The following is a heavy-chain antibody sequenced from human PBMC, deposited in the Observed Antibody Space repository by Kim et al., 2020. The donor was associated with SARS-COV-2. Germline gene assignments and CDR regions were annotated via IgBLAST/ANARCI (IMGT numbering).Heavy chain of an antibody. J-gene: IGHJ6*03. D-gene: IGHD3-10*01. Sequence: ASVKVSCKASGYTFTSYDINWVRQATGQGLEWMGWMNPNSGNTGYAQKFQGRVTMTRNTSISTAYMELSSLRSEDTAVYYCARDVRMVRGVIITRAYYYYYVDVWGKGTTVTVSS. CDR1: GYTFTSYD. CDR3: ARDVRMVRGVIITRAYYYYYVDV. CDR2: MNPNSGNT. V-gene: IGHV1-8*01.